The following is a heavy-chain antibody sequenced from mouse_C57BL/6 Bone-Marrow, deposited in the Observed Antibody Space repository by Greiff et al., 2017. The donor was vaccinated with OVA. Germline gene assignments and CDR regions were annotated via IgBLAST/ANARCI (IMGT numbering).Heavy chain of an antibody. CDR1: GFTFSSYG. CDR2: ISSGGSYT. CDR3: ARHADYGSSLYYAMDY. V-gene: IGHV5-6*01. J-gene: IGHJ4*01. D-gene: IGHD1-1*01. Sequence: EVKLVESGGDLVKPGGSLKLSCAASGFTFSSYGMSWVRQTPDKRLEWVATISSGGSYTYYPDRVKGRFTISRDNAKNTLYLQMSSLKSEDTAMYYCARHADYGSSLYYAMDYWGQGTSVTVSS.